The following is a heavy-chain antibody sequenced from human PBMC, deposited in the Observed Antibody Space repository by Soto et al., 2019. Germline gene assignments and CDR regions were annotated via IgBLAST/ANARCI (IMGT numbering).Heavy chain of an antibody. Sequence: SETLSLTCTVSGGSISSYYWSWIRQPPGKGLEWIGYIYYSGSTNYNPSLKSRVTISVDTSKNQFSLKLSSVTAADTAVYYCARNPGYSGYEYYYYYYMDVWGKGTTVTVSS. CDR1: GGSISSYY. D-gene: IGHD5-12*01. CDR3: ARNPGYSGYEYYYYYYMDV. V-gene: IGHV4-59*08. CDR2: IYYSGST. J-gene: IGHJ6*03.